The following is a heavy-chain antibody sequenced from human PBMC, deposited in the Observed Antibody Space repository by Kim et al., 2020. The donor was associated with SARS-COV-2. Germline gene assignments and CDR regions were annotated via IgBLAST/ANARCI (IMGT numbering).Heavy chain of an antibody. CDR3: ARDGALYSSSYYFDY. CDR1: GFTFSSYS. J-gene: IGHJ4*02. Sequence: GGSLRLSCAASGFTFSSYSMNWVRQAPGKGLEWVSYISSSSSTIYYADPVKGRFTISRDNAKNSLYLQMNSLRDEDTAVYYCARDGALYSSSYYFDYWGQGTLVTVSS. V-gene: IGHV3-48*02. CDR2: ISSSSSTI. D-gene: IGHD6-6*01.